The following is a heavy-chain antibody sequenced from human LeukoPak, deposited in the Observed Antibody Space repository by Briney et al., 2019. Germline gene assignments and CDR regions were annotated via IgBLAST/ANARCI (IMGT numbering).Heavy chain of an antibody. CDR2: IIPIFGTA. Sequence: ASVKVSCKASGGTFSSYAISWVRQAPGQGLEWMGGIIPIFGTANYAQEFQGRVTITTDESTSTAYMELSSLRSEDTAVYYCARGGTDYGNWFDPWGQGTLVTVSS. V-gene: IGHV1-69*05. CDR1: GGTFSSYA. CDR3: ARGGTDYGNWFDP. D-gene: IGHD4-17*01. J-gene: IGHJ5*02.